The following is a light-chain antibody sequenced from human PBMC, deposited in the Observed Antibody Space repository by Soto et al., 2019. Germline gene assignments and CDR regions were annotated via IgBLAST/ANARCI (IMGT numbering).Light chain of an antibody. CDR2: SNN. CDR3: AAWDDSLNGVV. Sequence: QSVLTQPPSASGTPGQRVTISCSGSSSNIGSKTVNWYQQLPGTAPKLLIYSNNQRPSGVPDRFSGSKSGTSASLAISGFQSEDEADDYCAAWDDSLNGVVFGGGTKLTVL. J-gene: IGLJ2*01. V-gene: IGLV1-44*01. CDR1: SSNIGSKT.